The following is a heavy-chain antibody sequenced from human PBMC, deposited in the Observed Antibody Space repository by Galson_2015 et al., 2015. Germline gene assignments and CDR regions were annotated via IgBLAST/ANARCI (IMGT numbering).Heavy chain of an antibody. CDR3: ARDVTIFGVVISADNWFDP. CDR1: GYTLTGYY. Sequence: SVRVSCKASGYTLTGYYMHWVRQAPGQGPEWMGRINPNSGGTNYAQKFQGRVTMTRDTSISTAYMELSRLRSDDTAVYYCARDVTIFGVVISADNWFDPWGQGTLVTVSS. V-gene: IGHV1-2*06. D-gene: IGHD3-3*01. CDR2: INPNSGGT. J-gene: IGHJ5*02.